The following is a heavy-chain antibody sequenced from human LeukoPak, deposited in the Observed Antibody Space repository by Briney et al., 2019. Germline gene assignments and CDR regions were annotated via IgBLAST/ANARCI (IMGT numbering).Heavy chain of an antibody. D-gene: IGHD3-3*01. J-gene: IGHJ5*02. Sequence: GASVKVSCKASGYTFTNYDISWVRQAPGQGLEWMGWISAYNGNTNYAQKLQGRVTMTTDTSTSTAYMELRSLRSDDTAVYYCARDSRSGSFGHNWFDPWGQGTLVTVSS. CDR2: ISAYNGNT. CDR3: ARDSRSGSFGHNWFDP. V-gene: IGHV1-18*01. CDR1: GYTFTNYD.